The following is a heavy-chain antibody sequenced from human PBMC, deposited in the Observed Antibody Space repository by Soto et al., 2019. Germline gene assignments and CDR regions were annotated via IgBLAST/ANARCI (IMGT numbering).Heavy chain of an antibody. J-gene: IGHJ3*02. CDR1: GFTFSSYW. CDR2: INSDGVST. D-gene: IGHD4-17*01. V-gene: IGHV3-74*01. Sequence: EVQLVESGGGLVQPGGSLRLSCAASGFTFSSYWMHWVRKPPGKGLVWVSRINSDGVSTTNADSVKGRFTISRDNAKNTLYLQMNSLRAEDTAVYYCARDYGDYAAFDIWGQGTMVTVSS. CDR3: ARDYGDYAAFDI.